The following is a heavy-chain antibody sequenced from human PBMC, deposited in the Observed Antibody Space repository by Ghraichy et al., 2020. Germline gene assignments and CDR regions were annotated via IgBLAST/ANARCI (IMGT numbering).Heavy chain of an antibody. D-gene: IGHD1-20*01. J-gene: IGHJ3*02. CDR3: ARHRVTGMSYDAFDI. CDR1: GGSISGSGYY. Sequence: SETLSLTCTVSGGSISGSGYYWAWIRQPPGKGLEWIASIYYSGSTDYNPSLKSRVTISVDTSKNQFSLKLSSVTAADTAVYYCARHRVTGMSYDAFDIWGQGTMVTVSS. CDR2: IYYSGST. V-gene: IGHV4-39*01.